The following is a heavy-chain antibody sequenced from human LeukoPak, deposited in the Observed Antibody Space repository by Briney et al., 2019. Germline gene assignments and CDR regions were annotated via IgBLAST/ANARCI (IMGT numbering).Heavy chain of an antibody. D-gene: IGHD3-3*01. V-gene: IGHV4-61*02. Sequence: SETLSLTCTVSGGSISSGSYYWSWIRQPAGKGLEWIGRIYTSGSTNYNPSLKSRVTISVDTSKNQFSLKLSSVTAADTAVYYCARDRGTTIFGVVTIYFDYWGQGTLVTVSS. CDR3: ARDRGTTIFGVVTIYFDY. CDR2: IYTSGST. J-gene: IGHJ4*02. CDR1: GGSISSGSYY.